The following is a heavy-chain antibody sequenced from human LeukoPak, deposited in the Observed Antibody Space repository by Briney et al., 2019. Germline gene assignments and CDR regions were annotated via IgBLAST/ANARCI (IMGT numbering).Heavy chain of an antibody. CDR3: ARDGHCSGGSCYGNWFDP. CDR2: INPNSGGT. J-gene: IGHJ5*02. CDR1: GYTFTGYY. D-gene: IGHD2-15*01. V-gene: IGHV1-2*02. Sequence: ASVKVSCKASGYTFTGYYMHWVRQAPGQGLEWMGWINPNSGGTNYAQKFQGRVTMTRDTSISTAYMELSRLRSDDTAVYYCARDGHCSGGSCYGNWFDPWGQGTLVTVSS.